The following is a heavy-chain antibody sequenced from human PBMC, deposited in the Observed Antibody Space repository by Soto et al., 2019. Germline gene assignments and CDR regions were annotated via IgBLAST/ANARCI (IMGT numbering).Heavy chain of an antibody. Sequence: ASVKVSCKASGYTFTTYYIHWIRQAPGQELECMGWIYPKNGDTNYLQKFQGRVTMTRDKYTNTVYMELSRLTSDDTAVYFCVRENWSYVHWGQGTQVTVSS. CDR1: GYTFTTYY. CDR3: VRENWSYVH. V-gene: IGHV1-2*02. CDR2: IYPKNGDT. D-gene: IGHD1-26*01. J-gene: IGHJ4*02.